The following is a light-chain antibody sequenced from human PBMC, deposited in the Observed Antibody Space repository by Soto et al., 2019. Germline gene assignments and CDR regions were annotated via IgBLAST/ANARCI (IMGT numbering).Light chain of an antibody. J-gene: IGKJ2*01. V-gene: IGKV1-5*01. CDR3: QQHHTTVA. CDR2: DVS. CDR1: QNIRGL. Sequence: DIQMTQSPSTLSASVGDRVTITCRASQNIRGLLAWYQQKPGKAPNLLIYDVSTLKNGVPSRFSGGGSATEFTLTISSLQPDDFATYYCQQHHTTVAFGQGTKLEIK.